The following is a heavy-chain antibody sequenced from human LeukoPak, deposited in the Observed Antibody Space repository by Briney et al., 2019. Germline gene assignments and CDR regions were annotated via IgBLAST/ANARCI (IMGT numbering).Heavy chain of an antibody. CDR1: GGTFSSYA. V-gene: IGHV1-69*05. J-gene: IGHJ3*02. CDR2: IIPIFGTA. CDR3: ARVGQPVSDAFDI. Sequence: SVKVSCKASGGTFSSYAISWVRQAPGQGLERMGRIIPIFGTANYAQKFQGRVTITTDESTSTAYMELSSLRSEDTAVYYCARVGQPVSDAFDIWGQGTMVTVSS. D-gene: IGHD6-13*01.